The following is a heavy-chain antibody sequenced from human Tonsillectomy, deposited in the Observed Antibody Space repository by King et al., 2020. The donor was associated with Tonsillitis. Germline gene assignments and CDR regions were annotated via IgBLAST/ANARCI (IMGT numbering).Heavy chain of an antibody. CDR2: INHRGRT. D-gene: IGHD3-10*01. CDR3: ARFYGSVGVFDY. Sequence: VQLQQWGAGLLKPSETLSLTCAVYGGSLSGYYWSWIRQPPGKGLEWIGEINHRGRTNYNPSLKSRVTISADTSKNQFSLKVTSVSAPDTAVYYCARFYGSVGVFDYWGQGNLVTVSS. V-gene: IGHV4-34*01. J-gene: IGHJ4*02. CDR1: GGSLSGYY.